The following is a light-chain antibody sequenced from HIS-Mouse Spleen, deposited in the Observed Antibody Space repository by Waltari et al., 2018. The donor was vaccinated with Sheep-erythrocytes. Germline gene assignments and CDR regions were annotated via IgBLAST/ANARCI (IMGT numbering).Light chain of an antibody. Sequence: QSALTQPASVSGSPGQSITISCTGTSRDVVGDNNAPWYQQHPGKAPKLMIYEGSKRPSGVSNRFSGSKSGNTASLTISGLQAEDEADYYCCSYAGSSTPWVFGGGTKLTVL. CDR1: SRDVVGDNN. CDR2: EGS. CDR3: CSYAGSSTPWV. J-gene: IGLJ3*02. V-gene: IGLV2-23*01.